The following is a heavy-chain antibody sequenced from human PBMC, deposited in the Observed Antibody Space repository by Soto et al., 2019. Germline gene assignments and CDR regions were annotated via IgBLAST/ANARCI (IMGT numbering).Heavy chain of an antibody. CDR1: GGSISSGGYY. Sequence: QVQLQESGPGLVKPSQTLSLTCTVSGGSISSGGYYWSWIRQHPGKGLEWIGYIYYSGSTYYNPSLKSRVTISVDTSKNQSSLKLSSVTAADTAVYYCARVYAGRHYYYYYYMDVWGKGTTVTVSS. J-gene: IGHJ6*03. CDR3: ARVYAGRHYYYYYYMDV. V-gene: IGHV4-31*03. D-gene: IGHD2-8*01. CDR2: IYYSGST.